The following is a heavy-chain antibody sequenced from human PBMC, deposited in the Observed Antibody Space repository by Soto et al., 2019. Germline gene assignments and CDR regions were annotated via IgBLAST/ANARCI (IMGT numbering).Heavy chain of an antibody. CDR1: GYTFTSYG. CDR3: AREYSSSWPYYYYGMDV. J-gene: IGHJ6*02. Sequence: GASVKVSCKASGYTFTSYGISWVRQAPGQGLEWMGWISAYNGNTIYAQKLQGRVTMTTDTSTSTAYMELRSLRSEDTAVYYCAREYSSSWPYYYYGMDVWGQGTTVTVSS. CDR2: ISAYNGNT. D-gene: IGHD6-13*01. V-gene: IGHV1-18*01.